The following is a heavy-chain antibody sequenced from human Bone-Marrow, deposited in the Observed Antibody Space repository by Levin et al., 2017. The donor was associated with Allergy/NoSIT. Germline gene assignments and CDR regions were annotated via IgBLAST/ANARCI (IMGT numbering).Heavy chain of an antibody. J-gene: IGHJ4*02. CDR1: GFTFSDYG. CDR2: MSTGSSTTT. D-gene: IGHD5-24*01. V-gene: IGHV3-48*02. Sequence: ETLSLTCAASGFTFSDYGMTWVRQAPGKGLEWVSYMSTGSSTTTYYTDSVKGRFTISRDNAKNSLYLQMNSLRDDDTAVYFCARDPQRGDFYNFDYWGQGTLVTVSS. CDR3: ARDPQRGDFYNFDY.